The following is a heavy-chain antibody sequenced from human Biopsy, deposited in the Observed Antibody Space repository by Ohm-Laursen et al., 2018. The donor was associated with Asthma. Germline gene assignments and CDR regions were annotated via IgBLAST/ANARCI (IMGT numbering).Heavy chain of an antibody. CDR1: GFSFSEFV. CDR3: ASQSSGTDFWSGYYYFDY. CDR2: ISYDGSNK. J-gene: IGHJ4*02. V-gene: IGHV3-30*03. D-gene: IGHD3-3*01. Sequence: SLRLSCAASGFSFSEFVMHWVRQAPGKGLEWVAVISYDGSNKYYADSVKGRFTISRDNSKNTLYLQMNSLRAEDTAVYYCASQSSGTDFWSGYYYFDYWGQGTLVTVSS.